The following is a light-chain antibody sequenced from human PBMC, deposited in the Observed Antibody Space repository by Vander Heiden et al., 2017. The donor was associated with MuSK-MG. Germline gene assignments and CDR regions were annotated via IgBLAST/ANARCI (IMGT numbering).Light chain of an antibody. CDR1: SDINLGSYR. Sequence: QAVLTQPSSLSASPGDSASLTCTLRSDINLGSYRIYWYQQKPGSPPQYLLRYKADSDYQQGSGVPSRFSGSKDASANAGILLISGLESDDESDYYYMIWHRRPLFGGGTKLTVL. CDR2: YKADSDY. J-gene: IGLJ2*01. CDR3: MIWHRRPL. V-gene: IGLV5-45*03.